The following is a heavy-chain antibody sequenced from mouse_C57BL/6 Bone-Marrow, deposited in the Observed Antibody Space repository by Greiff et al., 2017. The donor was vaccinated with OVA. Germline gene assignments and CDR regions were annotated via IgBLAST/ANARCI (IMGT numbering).Heavy chain of an antibody. CDR3: AREGWLDY. CDR2: ISNGGGST. J-gene: IGHJ2*01. D-gene: IGHD2-3*01. CDR1: GFTFSDYY. Sequence: EVQLVESGGGLVQPGGSLKLSCAASGFTFSDYYMYWVRQTPEKRLEWVAYISNGGGSTYHPDTVKGRFTISRDNAKNTLYLQMSRLKSEDTAMYYCAREGWLDYWGQGTTLTVSS. V-gene: IGHV5-12*01.